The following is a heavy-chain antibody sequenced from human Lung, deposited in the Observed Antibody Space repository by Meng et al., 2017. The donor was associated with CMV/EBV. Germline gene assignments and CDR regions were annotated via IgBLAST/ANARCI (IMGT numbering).Heavy chain of an antibody. CDR3: ARDRGSLWFGEFDY. D-gene: IGHD3-10*01. J-gene: IGHJ4*02. V-gene: IGHV3-30*04. CDR2: ISYDGSNK. CDR1: GFTFSSYA. Sequence: SCAASGFTFSSYAMHWVRQAPGKGLEWVAVISYDGSNKYYADSVKGRFTISRDNSKNTLYLQMNSLRAEDTAVYYCARDRGSLWFGEFDYWGQGXLVTVSS.